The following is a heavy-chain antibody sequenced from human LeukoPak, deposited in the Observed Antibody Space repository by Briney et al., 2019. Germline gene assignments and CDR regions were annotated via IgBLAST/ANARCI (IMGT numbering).Heavy chain of an antibody. V-gene: IGHV3-21*01. CDR3: ARALGCSGGSCYSHLGYYYYYYMDV. CDR1: GFTFSSYD. D-gene: IGHD2-15*01. CDR2: ISSSSNYI. Sequence: GGSLRLSCAASGFTFSSYDMNWVRQAPGKGLEWVSSISSSSNYIYYAHSMKGRFTVSRDNARNSLYLQMNSLRAEDTALYYCARALGCSGGSCYSHLGYYYYYYMDVWGKGTTVTVSS. J-gene: IGHJ6*03.